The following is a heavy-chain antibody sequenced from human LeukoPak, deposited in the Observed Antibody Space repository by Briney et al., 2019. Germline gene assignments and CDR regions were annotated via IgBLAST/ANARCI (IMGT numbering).Heavy chain of an antibody. CDR2: ITGSGGNT. Sequence: PGGSLRLSRAASGFTFSSYAMSWVRQAPGKGLEWVSLITGSGGNTYSADSVKGRFTISRDNSKNTLYLQMSSLRAEDTAIYYCAQGTPTGYGTSWFDYWGQGTLVAVSS. CDR3: AQGTPTGYGTSWFDY. CDR1: GFTFSSYA. J-gene: IGHJ4*02. V-gene: IGHV3-23*01. D-gene: IGHD6-13*01.